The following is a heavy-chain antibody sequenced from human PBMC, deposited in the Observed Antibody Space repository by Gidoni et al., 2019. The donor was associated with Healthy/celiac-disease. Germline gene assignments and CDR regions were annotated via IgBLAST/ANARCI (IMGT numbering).Heavy chain of an antibody. CDR2: IYSGGST. Sequence: EVQLVETGGGLIQPGGSLRLSCAASGFTVSSKYMSWVRQAPGKGLEWVSVIYSGGSTYYADSVKGRFTISRDNSKNTLYLQMNSLRAEDTAVYYCASANYYDSSGYFDYWGQGTLVTVSS. J-gene: IGHJ4*02. V-gene: IGHV3-53*02. D-gene: IGHD3-22*01. CDR3: ASANYYDSSGYFDY. CDR1: GFTVSSKY.